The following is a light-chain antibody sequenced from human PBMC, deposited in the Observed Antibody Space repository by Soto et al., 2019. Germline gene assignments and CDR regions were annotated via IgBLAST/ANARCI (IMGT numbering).Light chain of an antibody. CDR2: DDS. V-gene: IGLV3-21*02. J-gene: IGLJ7*01. Sequence: SYELTQSPSVSVAPGQTATVTCGGKNIGAKSVHWYQQKPGQAPVLVVYDDSVRPSGIPERFSGSNSGNTATLTISRVEVGDEADYYCQVWDSGSTQYVFGAGTQLTVL. CDR1: NIGAKS. CDR3: QVWDSGSTQYV.